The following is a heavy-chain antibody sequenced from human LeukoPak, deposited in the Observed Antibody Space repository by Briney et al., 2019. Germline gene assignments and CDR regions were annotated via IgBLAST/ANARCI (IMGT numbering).Heavy chain of an antibody. CDR1: GFTFSSYS. D-gene: IGHD3-10*01. J-gene: IGHJ4*02. CDR2: ISSSGSTI. V-gene: IGHV3-48*04. Sequence: GGSLRLSCAASGFTFSSYSMNWVRQAPGKGLEWVSYISSSGSTIYYADSVKGRFTISRDNAKNSLYLQMNSLRAEDTAVYYCARADYGSGSYYDYWGQGTLVTVSS. CDR3: ARADYGSGSYYDY.